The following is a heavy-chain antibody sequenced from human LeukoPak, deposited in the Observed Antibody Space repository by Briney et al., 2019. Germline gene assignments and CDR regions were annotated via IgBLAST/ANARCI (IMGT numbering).Heavy chain of an antibody. J-gene: IGHJ3*02. V-gene: IGHV4-4*02. CDR1: GGSISSSNW. D-gene: IGHD5-18*01. Sequence: SGTLSLTCAVSGGSISSSNWWSWVRQPPGKGLEWIGYIYYSGSTNYNPSLKSRVTISVDTSKNQFSLKLSSVTAADTAVYYCARSRSGYSYDHAAFEIWGQGTMVTVSS. CDR3: ARSRSGYSYDHAAFEI. CDR2: IYYSGST.